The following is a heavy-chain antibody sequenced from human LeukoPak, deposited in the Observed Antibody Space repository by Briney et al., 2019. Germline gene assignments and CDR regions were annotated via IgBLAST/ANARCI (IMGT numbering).Heavy chain of an antibody. CDR1: GFTFSGYA. CDR3: AKDPHAYCSGRSCSSVNAFDI. Sequence: GGSLRLSCAASGFTFSGYAMSWVRQAPGEGLEWVSAISGSGGSTYYADSVKGLSTISRDNSKNTLYLQMNSLRAEDTAVYYCAKDPHAYCSGRSCSSVNAFDIWGQWTMVTVSS. V-gene: IGHV3-23*01. CDR2: ISGSGGST. J-gene: IGHJ3*02. D-gene: IGHD2-15*01.